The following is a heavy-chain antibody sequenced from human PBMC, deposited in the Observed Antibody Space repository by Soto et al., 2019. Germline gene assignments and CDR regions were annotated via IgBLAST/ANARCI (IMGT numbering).Heavy chain of an antibody. J-gene: IGHJ5*02. V-gene: IGHV4-59*01. CDR2: IYDSGNT. D-gene: IGHD5-18*01. Sequence: SETLSLTCTVSGGPIRSYCWSWIRQPPGKGLEWIGYIYDSGNTNYNPSLKSRVTISVDTSKNQFSLKLSSVTAADTAVYYCARTTAMPNNWFDPWGQGTLVTVSS. CDR3: ARTTAMPNNWFDP. CDR1: GGPIRSYC.